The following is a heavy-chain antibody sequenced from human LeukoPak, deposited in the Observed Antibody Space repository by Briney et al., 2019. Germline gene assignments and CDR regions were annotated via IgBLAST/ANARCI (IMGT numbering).Heavy chain of an antibody. CDR3: AKDSFFHYYDSSGYPLDWYFDL. CDR2: IRYDGSNK. CDR1: GFTFSTFG. V-gene: IGHV3-30*02. Sequence: GGSLRLSCAASGFAASGFTFSTFGMHWVRQAPGKGLEWVAFIRYDGSNKYYADSVKGRFTISRDDSKNTLYLQMNSLRAEDTAVYYCAKDSFFHYYDSSGYPLDWYFDLWGRGTLVTVSS. D-gene: IGHD3-22*01. J-gene: IGHJ2*01.